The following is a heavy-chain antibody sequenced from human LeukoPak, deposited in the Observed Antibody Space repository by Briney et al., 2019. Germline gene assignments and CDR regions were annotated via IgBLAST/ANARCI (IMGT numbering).Heavy chain of an antibody. CDR2: IQYDGSTT. J-gene: IGHJ4*02. CDR1: GFSFSSYW. V-gene: IGHV3-74*01. D-gene: IGHD1-26*01. CDR3: ARSGSYLFY. Sequence: GGSLRLSCAASGFSFSSYWMHWVRQVPGKGLVWVARIQYDGSTTNYADSVKGRFTISRDNAKKTLYVQMNSLRAEDTAVYYCARSGSYLFYWGQGTLVTVSS.